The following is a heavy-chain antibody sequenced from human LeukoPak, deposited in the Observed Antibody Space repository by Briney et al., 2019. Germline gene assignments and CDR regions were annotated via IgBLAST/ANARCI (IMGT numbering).Heavy chain of an antibody. J-gene: IGHJ4*02. CDR1: GFTFSSYA. V-gene: IGHV3-64*01. CDR2: ISSNGCGT. CDR3: ARADGRWELHC. D-gene: IGHD1-26*01. Sequence: PGGSLRLSCAASGFTFSSYAMHWVRQAPGKGMEYVSAISSNGCGTYYANSVKGRFTISRDNSNSTLYLQMGSLRVEDMAVYYSARADGRWELHCWGQGTLVTASS.